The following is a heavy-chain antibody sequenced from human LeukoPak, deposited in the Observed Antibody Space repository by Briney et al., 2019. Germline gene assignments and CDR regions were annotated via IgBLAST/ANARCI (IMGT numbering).Heavy chain of an antibody. CDR1: GITFNSYA. J-gene: IGHJ4*02. CDR3: AQRGTVTRGFDY. V-gene: IGHV3-23*01. D-gene: IGHD4-17*01. CDR2: ISSSGGNT. Sequence: PGGSLRLSCTASGITFNSYAMSWVRQAPGKGLEWFSGISSSGGNTYYADAAKGRFTVSIGNSKNTLYLQMNSLSAEDTAVYYCAQRGTVTRGFDYWGQGTLVTVSS.